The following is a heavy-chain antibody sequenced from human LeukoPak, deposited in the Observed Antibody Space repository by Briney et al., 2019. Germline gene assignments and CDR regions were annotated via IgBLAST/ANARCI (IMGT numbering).Heavy chain of an antibody. V-gene: IGHV1-69*08. CDR3: ARVLMGSSWPPAYGMDV. J-gene: IGHJ6*04. CDR2: IMPIFGTA. Sequence: ASVKLSCKAAGGTFSSYSISWGRRAPGQGLEWMGRIMPIFGTANYAQKFQGRVTITADKSTNTASMELRSLSSEDTAVYYCARVLMGSSWPPAYGMDVWGKGTTVTVSS. D-gene: IGHD6-13*01. CDR1: GGTFSSYS.